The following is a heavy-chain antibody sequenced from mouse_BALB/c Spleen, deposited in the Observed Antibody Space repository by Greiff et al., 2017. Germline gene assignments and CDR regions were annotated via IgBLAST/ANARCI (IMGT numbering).Heavy chain of an antibody. V-gene: IGHV2-9*02. J-gene: IGHJ4*01. Sequence: VKLKESGPGLVAPSQTLSITCTVSGFSLTSYGVHWVRQPPGKGLEWLGVIWAGGRTNYNSALMSRLNTSKDNSKSQVFLKMNSLQTDDTAVYYCASPEGAMDYWGQGTSVTVSS. CDR2: IWAGGRT. CDR3: ASPEGAMDY. CDR1: GFSLTSYG.